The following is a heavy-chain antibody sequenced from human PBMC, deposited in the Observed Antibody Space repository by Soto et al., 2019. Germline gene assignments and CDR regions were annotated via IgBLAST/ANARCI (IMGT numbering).Heavy chain of an antibody. J-gene: IGHJ5*02. CDR3: AKDAALHTSPRRLGPRFDP. CDR1: GFTFSSYG. V-gene: IGHV3-30*18. Sequence: GGSLRLSCAASGFTFSSYGMHWVRQAPGKGLEWVAVISYDGSNKYYADSVKGRFTISRDNSKNTLYLQMNSLRAEDTAVYYCAKDAALHTSPRRLGPRFDPWGQGTLVTVSS. D-gene: IGHD2-2*01. CDR2: ISYDGSNK.